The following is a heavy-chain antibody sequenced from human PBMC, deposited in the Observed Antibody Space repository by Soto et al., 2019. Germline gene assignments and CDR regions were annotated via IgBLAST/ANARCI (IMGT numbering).Heavy chain of an antibody. V-gene: IGHV3-43*01. Sequence: EVQLVESGGVVVQPGGSLRLSCAASGFTFDDYTMHWVRQAPGKGLEWVSLISWDGGSTYYADSVKGRFTISRDNSKNSLYLQMNSLRTEDTALYYCSKDAERYGGNEMIVQPWGPGTLVTGSP. J-gene: IGHJ1*01. D-gene: IGHD4-17*01. CDR1: GFTFDDYT. CDR2: ISWDGGST. CDR3: SKDAERYGGNEMIVQP.